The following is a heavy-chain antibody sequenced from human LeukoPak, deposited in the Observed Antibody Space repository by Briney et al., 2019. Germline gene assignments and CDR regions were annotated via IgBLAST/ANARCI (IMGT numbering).Heavy chain of an antibody. D-gene: IGHD2-15*01. CDR3: ARVEVRGKTRCSGGGYFYC. V-gene: IGHV3-7*01. CDR2: IRQDGNEI. Sequence: GGSLRLSCAASGFMFSSYWMSWVRQAPGKGLEWVANIRQDGNEIYYGDSVKGRFTISRDNGKNSLFLQMNSLRTEDTAVYLCARVEVRGKTRCSGGGYFYCWGQGTLVTFSS. CDR1: GFMFSSYW. J-gene: IGHJ4*02.